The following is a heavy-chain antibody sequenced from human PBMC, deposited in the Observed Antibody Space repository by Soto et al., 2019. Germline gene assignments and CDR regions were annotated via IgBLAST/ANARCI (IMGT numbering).Heavy chain of an antibody. CDR1: GDSISSGDYY. J-gene: IGHJ4*02. V-gene: IGHV4-30-4*01. Sequence: LSLTCTVSGDSISSGDYYWSWIRQPPGKGLEWIGCVYYTGFTYYNPSLKSQFTISVDTSKNQFSLKVSSVTAADTAVYYCARSRRIQLWLGIFDYWGQGTLVTVSS. CDR2: VYYTGFT. CDR3: ARSRRIQLWLGIFDY. D-gene: IGHD5-18*01.